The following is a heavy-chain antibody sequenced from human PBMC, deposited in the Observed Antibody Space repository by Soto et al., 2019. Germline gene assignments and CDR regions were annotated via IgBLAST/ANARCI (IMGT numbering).Heavy chain of an antibody. CDR3: AKEAYYYYGMDV. Sequence: GGSLRLSCAASGFTFSSYGMHWVRQAPGKGLEWVAVISYDGSNKYYADSVKGRFTISRDNSKNTLYLQMNSLRAEDTAVYYCAKEAYYYYGMDVWGQGTTVTVSS. CDR1: GFTFSSYG. J-gene: IGHJ6*02. V-gene: IGHV3-30*18. CDR2: ISYDGSNK.